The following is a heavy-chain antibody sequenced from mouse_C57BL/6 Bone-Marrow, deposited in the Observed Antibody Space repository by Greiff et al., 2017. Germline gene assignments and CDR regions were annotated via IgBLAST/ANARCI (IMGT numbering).Heavy chain of an antibody. D-gene: IGHD2-5*01. J-gene: IGHJ3*01. CDR1: GYAFSSSW. CDR2: IYPGDGDT. CDR3: AEVSNWAY. V-gene: IGHV1-82*01. Sequence: VQLQQSGPELVKPGASVKISCKASGYAFSSSWMNWVKQRPGKGLEWIGRIYPGDGDTNYNGKFKGKATLTADKSSSTAYMQLSSLTSEASAVCVCAEVSNWAYWGQGALGTVSA.